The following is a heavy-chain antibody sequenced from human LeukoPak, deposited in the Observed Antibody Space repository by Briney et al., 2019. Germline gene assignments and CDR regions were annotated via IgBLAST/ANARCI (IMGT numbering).Heavy chain of an antibody. V-gene: IGHV3-30*02. CDR1: GLTFGSFG. J-gene: IGHJ3*02. Sequence: GGSLGLSCAASGLTFGSFGMNWVGRLPGRGLGGWAFLRYDGSNKYYADSVKGRFTISRDNSKNTLYLQMNSLRAEDTAVYYCATSVRPFMRKDAFDIWGQGTMVTVSS. CDR2: LRYDGSNK. CDR3: ATSVRPFMRKDAFDI. D-gene: IGHD3-16*01.